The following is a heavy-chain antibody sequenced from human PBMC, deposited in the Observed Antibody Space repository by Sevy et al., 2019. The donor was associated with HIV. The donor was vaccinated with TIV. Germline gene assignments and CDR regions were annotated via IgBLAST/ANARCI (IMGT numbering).Heavy chain of an antibody. V-gene: IGHV3-23*01. J-gene: IGHJ3*02. Sequence: GGSLRLSCAASGFTFSSYAMSWVRQAPGKGLEWVSSISGPGGTTYYADSVKGRFTISRDNSKNTLYLQMNSLRADVSAVYYCAKGDEPATDYGDYVPNAFDIWGQGTMVTVSS. D-gene: IGHD4-17*01. CDR3: AKGDEPATDYGDYVPNAFDI. CDR2: ISGPGGTT. CDR1: GFTFSSYA.